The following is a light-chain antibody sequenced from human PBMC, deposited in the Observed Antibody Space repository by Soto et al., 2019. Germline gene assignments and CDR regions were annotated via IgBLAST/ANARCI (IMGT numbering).Light chain of an antibody. V-gene: IGLV1-36*01. CDR3: AAWDDSRNVVL. Sequence: QSVLTQPPSVSEAPRQRVSISCSGNTSNVGNNAVNWYQQLPGKTPKLLIYFDDLVPSGVSDRFSGSKSGTSASLAISGRQSDDEADYYCAAWDDSRNVVLFGGGTKLTVL. CDR2: FDD. J-gene: IGLJ2*01. CDR1: TSNVGNNA.